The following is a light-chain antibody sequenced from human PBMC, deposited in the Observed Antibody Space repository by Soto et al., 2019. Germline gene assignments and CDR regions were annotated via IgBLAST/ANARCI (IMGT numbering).Light chain of an antibody. CDR1: QSITNY. V-gene: IGKV1-39*01. J-gene: IGKJ2*01. CDR3: QQSYSAPRT. Sequence: DIQMTQSPSSLPASVGDRVTITCRASQSITNYLSWYQQRPGKAPKLLIHAASNLQSGVPSRFSGSVSETDFSLTISSLQPEDFATYYCQQSYSAPRTFGQGTKVEIK. CDR2: AAS.